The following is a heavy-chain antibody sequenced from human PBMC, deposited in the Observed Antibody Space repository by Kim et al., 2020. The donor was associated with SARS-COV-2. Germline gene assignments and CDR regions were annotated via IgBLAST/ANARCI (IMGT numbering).Heavy chain of an antibody. J-gene: IGHJ6*02. V-gene: IGHV1-18*04. D-gene: IGHD2-21*02. CDR3: ARQVCGGDCYSWEYYYGMDV. Sequence: ASVKVSCKASGYTFTSYGISWVRQAPGQGLEWMGWISAYNVNTNYAQKLQGRVTMTTDTSTSTAYMELRSLRSDDTAVYYCARQVCGGDCYSWEYYYGMDVWGQGTTVTVSS. CDR2: ISAYNVNT. CDR1: GYTFTSYG.